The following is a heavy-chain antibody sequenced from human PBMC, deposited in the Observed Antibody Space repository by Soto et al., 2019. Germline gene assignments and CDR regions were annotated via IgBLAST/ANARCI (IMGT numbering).Heavy chain of an antibody. D-gene: IGHD3-22*01. Sequence: GGSLRLSCASSGFTFTNYAMTWVRQAPGKGLQCVSTITNSGDATYYADSVKGRFTISRDNSKNTLFLQMNSLRAEDTAIYYCARTAGDSGYYYVDFWGQGTLVTVYS. CDR3: ARTAGDSGYYYVDF. CDR1: GFTFTNYA. J-gene: IGHJ4*02. CDR2: ITNSGDAT. V-gene: IGHV3-23*01.